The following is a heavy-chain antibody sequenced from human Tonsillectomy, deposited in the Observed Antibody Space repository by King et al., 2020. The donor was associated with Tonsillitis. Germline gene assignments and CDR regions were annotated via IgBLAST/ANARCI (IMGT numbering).Heavy chain of an antibody. CDR3: ARGQNRRLYYFDY. V-gene: IGHV3-7*03. D-gene: IGHD2-21*02. Sequence: EVQLVESGGGLVQPGGSLRLSCAASEFTFSSYWMNWVRQAPGKGLEWVANINQDGCEKRYVDSVKGRFTISRDNAQNSLYLQMNSLRAEDTAVYYCARGQNRRLYYFDYWGQGTLVTVSS. CDR2: INQDGCEK. CDR1: EFTFSSYW. J-gene: IGHJ4*01.